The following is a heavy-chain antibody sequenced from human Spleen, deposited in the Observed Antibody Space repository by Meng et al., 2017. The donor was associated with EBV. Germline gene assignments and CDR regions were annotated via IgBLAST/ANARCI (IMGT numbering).Heavy chain of an antibody. Sequence: QVQLQSSGPGLVQRSGTLSLTCAVSGGSSRSSNWWSWVRQPPGKGLEWIGEIYHSGSTNYNPSLKSRVTISVDKSKNQFSLKLRSVTAADTAVYYCASGGGVDALGDYWGQGTLVTVSS. D-gene: IGHD3-16*01. CDR2: IYHSGST. CDR3: ASGGGVDALGDY. V-gene: IGHV4-4*02. CDR1: GGSSRSSNW. J-gene: IGHJ4*02.